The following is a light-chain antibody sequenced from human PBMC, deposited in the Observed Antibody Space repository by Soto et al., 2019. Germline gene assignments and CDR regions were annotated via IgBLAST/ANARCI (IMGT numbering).Light chain of an antibody. V-gene: IGLV3-21*04. CDR1: NIGSTS. CDR2: YDS. Sequence: SSELTQPPSVSVAPGKTARITCGGNNIGSTSVHWYQQKPGQAPVLVIYYDSDRPSGIPARFSGSNSGNTATLTISRVEAGDEADYYCQVWNSSSDHYVFGTGTKVTVL. CDR3: QVWNSSSDHYV. J-gene: IGLJ1*01.